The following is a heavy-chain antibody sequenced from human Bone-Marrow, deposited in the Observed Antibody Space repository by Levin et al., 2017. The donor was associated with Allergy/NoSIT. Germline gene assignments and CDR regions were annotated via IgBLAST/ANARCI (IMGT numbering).Heavy chain of an antibody. V-gene: IGHV6-1*01. Sequence: SQTLSLTCAISGDSVSTTSAAWNWIRQSPSRGLEWLGRTYFRSTWHSDYAASVKSRITINPDTSTNQLSLHLSSVTPEDTAVYYCARERTSSSYAGPFDVWGQGTMVTVSS. CDR1: GDSVSTTSAA. CDR2: TYFRSTWHS. J-gene: IGHJ3*01. D-gene: IGHD6-13*01. CDR3: ARERTSSSYAGPFDV.